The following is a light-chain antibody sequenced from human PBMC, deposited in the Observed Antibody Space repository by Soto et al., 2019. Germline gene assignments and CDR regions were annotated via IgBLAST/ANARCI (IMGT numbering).Light chain of an antibody. CDR3: SSYTTNSPPVV. Sequence: QSVLTQPASVSGSPGQSITISCTGTSGDIGSYTYVSWYQQYPGKAPKLLISEVTNRPSGVSNRFSGSKSGNTASLTISGLQAEDEAHYYCSSYTTNSPPVVFGGGTKVTGL. J-gene: IGLJ2*01. V-gene: IGLV2-14*01. CDR2: EVT. CDR1: SGDIGSYTY.